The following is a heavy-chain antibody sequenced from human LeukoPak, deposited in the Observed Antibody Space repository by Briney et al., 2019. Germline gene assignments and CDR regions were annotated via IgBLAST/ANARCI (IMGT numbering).Heavy chain of an antibody. CDR2: IYDTGSA. CDR3: SRHWDYGDDRWFDP. D-gene: IGHD4-17*01. V-gene: IGHV4-59*08. Sequence: SQALSLTCTVSGGSISSYYWTCIRQPPGKRLERGGYIYDTGSANYTPSPKNRLTISLDTSKNKFSLKLRSVTAAAAAVYYFSRHWDYGDDRWFDPSGQGTLVTVSS. J-gene: IGHJ5*02. CDR1: GGSISSYY.